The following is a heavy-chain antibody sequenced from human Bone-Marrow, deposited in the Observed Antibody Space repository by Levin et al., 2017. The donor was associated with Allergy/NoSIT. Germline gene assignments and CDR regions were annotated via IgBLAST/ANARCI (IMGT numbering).Heavy chain of an antibody. V-gene: IGHV1-46*01. Sequence: GESLKISCKSSGYTFTSYYLYWVRQAPGQGLEWMGIINPSGGDTNYAQRFQGRVTMTRDTSTSTVNMELSSLRSDDTAVYYCARGLVEGSTSWYVDYWGQGTLVTVSS. J-gene: IGHJ4*02. CDR2: INPSGGDT. CDR3: ARGLVEGSTSWYVDY. CDR1: GYTFTSYY. D-gene: IGHD2-2*01.